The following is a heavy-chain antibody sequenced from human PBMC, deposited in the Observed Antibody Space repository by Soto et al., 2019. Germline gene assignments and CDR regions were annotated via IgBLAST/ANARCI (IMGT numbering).Heavy chain of an antibody. Sequence: PSETLSLTCTVCGGSVTNSSYYWGWIRQSPGKGLEWIGSVYYRGRSYSKSSVKSRVTISADTSKNRFSLSLNSVTASDTAVYFCVSQRTTVPTQAYFDYWGPGALVTVSS. CDR1: GGSVTNSSYY. CDR3: VSQRTTVPTQAYFDY. CDR2: VYYRGRS. J-gene: IGHJ4*02. D-gene: IGHD4-17*01. V-gene: IGHV4-39*01.